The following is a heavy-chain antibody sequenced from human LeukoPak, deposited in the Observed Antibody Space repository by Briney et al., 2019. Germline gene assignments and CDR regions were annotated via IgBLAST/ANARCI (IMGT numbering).Heavy chain of an antibody. J-gene: IGHJ5*02. D-gene: IGHD1-26*01. CDR3: AKGAATQGNWFDP. V-gene: IGHV3-30*18. CDR2: ISNDGSRK. Sequence: GGSLRLSCAPSGFTFSRHGMHWVRQAPGKGLEWVAIISNDGSRKYYAHSVVGRFTISRDNSKNTLYLQMNSLRAEDTAVYYCAKGAATQGNWFDPWGKGTLVTVSS. CDR1: GFTFSRHG.